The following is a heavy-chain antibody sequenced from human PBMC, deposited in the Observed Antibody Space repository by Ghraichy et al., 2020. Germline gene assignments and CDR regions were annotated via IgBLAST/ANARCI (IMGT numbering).Heavy chain of an antibody. CDR3: AREGCSSTSCYHPNVYYYYYGRDV. CDR2: IWYDGSNK. Sequence: GGSLRLSCAASGFPFRSYGMHWVRQAPGKGLEWVAVIWYDGSNKYYADSVKGRFTISRDNSKNTLYLQMNSLRAEDTAVYYCAREGCSSTSCYHPNVYYYYYGRDVWGQGTTVTVSS. V-gene: IGHV3-33*01. D-gene: IGHD2-2*01. CDR1: GFPFRSYG. J-gene: IGHJ6*02.